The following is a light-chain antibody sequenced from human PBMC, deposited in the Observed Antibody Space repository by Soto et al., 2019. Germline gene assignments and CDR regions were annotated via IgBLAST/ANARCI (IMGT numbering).Light chain of an antibody. Sequence: HSALTQPASVSGSPGQSISISCTGTTSDVGRYNYVSWYQQHPGKAPKLMIYDVSYRPSWVSNRFSGSKSGITASLTISGLQAEDEADYYCNSFTTSSTYVFGTGTKVTVL. CDR3: NSFTTSSTYV. CDR2: DVS. CDR1: TSDVGRYNY. J-gene: IGLJ1*01. V-gene: IGLV2-14*03.